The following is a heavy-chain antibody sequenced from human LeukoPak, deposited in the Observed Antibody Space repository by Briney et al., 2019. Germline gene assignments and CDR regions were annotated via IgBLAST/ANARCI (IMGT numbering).Heavy chain of an antibody. CDR1: GLTFSSYA. CDR3: ARDLDGSGNYHWFDP. J-gene: IGHJ5*02. Sequence: GGSLRLSCAASGLTFSSYAMSWVRQAPGRGLEWVSAISGSGGSTYYADSVKGRFTISRDNAKDTLYLQLNSLRAEDTAVYYCARDLDGSGNYHWFDPWGQGTLVNVAS. D-gene: IGHD3-10*01. V-gene: IGHV3-23*01. CDR2: ISGSGGST.